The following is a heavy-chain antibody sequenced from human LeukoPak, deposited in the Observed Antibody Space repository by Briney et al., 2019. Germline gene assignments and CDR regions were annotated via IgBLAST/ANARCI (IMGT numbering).Heavy chain of an antibody. CDR3: ARGPTQNAYGSGSRWAFDI. CDR2: IYYTGST. V-gene: IGHV4-59*01. Sequence: SETLSLTCTVSDGSINGYYWSWIRQSPGKGLESLGYIYYTGSTKYNPSFKSRGVISVDTSQNQFSLKLTSVTAADTAVYYCARGPTQNAYGSGSRWAFDIWGQGTMVTVSS. J-gene: IGHJ3*02. CDR1: DGSINGYY. D-gene: IGHD3-10*01.